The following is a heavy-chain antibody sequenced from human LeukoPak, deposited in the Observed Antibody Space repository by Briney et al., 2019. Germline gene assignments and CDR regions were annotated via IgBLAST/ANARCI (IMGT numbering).Heavy chain of an antibody. V-gene: IGHV3-48*03. CDR1: GFSFSSYE. CDR3: ARDMTALDY. CDR2: ISDDSTYT. D-gene: IGHD2-21*02. Sequence: GGSLRLSCAASGFSFSSYEMNWVRQAPGKGLEWVARISDDSTYTDYADSVKGRFSISRDNAKKSLYLQMDSLRAEDTAVYYCARDMTALDYWGPGTLVTVSS. J-gene: IGHJ4*02.